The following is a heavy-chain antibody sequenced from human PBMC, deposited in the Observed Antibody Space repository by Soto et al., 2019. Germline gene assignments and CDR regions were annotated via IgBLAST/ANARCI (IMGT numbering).Heavy chain of an antibody. CDR1: GFTFSSYS. Sequence: GGSLRLSCAASGFTFSSYSMNWVRQAPGKGLEWVSYISSSSSTIYYADSVKGRFTVSRDNAKNSLYLQMNSLRDEDTAVYYCARDGAAQKTYYYDSSGSGAFDIWGQGTMVTVSS. D-gene: IGHD3-22*01. CDR2: ISSSSSTI. J-gene: IGHJ3*02. CDR3: ARDGAAQKTYYYDSSGSGAFDI. V-gene: IGHV3-48*02.